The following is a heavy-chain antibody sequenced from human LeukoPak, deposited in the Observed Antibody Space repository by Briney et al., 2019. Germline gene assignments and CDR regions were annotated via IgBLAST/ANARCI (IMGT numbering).Heavy chain of an antibody. J-gene: IGHJ4*02. V-gene: IGHV3-11*01. CDR1: GFTFGDYY. CDR2: ISSSGSTI. Sequence: PGGSLRLSCAASGFTFGDYYMSWIRQAPGKGLEWVSYISSSGSTIYYADSVKGRFTISRDNAKNSLYLQMNSLRAEDTAVYYCARDLTYYYDSSGYFLDYWGQGTLVTVSS. CDR3: ARDLTYYYDSSGYFLDY. D-gene: IGHD3-22*01.